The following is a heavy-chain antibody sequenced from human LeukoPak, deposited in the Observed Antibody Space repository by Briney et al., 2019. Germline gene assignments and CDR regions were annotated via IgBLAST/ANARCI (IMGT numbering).Heavy chain of an antibody. Sequence: SETLSLTCAVYGGSFSGYYWSWIRQPPGKGLDWIGEINHSGGTNYNPSLKSRVTISVDASKNQFSLKLSSVTAADTAVYYCARAYYDFWSGYIDNWFDPWGQGTLVTVSS. CDR2: INHSGGT. CDR1: GGSFSGYY. D-gene: IGHD3-3*01. V-gene: IGHV4-34*01. CDR3: ARAYYDFWSGYIDNWFDP. J-gene: IGHJ5*02.